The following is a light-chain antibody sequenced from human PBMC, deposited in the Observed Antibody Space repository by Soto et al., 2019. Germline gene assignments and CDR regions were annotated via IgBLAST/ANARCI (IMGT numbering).Light chain of an antibody. CDR3: QSYDSSLSGSV. CDR2: GNN. J-gene: IGLJ2*01. Sequence: QAVVTQPPSVSGAPGQRVTISCTGSSSNIGAGYGVHWYQQLPGTAPKLLIYGNNNRPSGVPDRFSGSKSGTSASLAITGLQAEDEADYYCQSYDSSLSGSVFGGGTKLTVL. V-gene: IGLV1-40*01. CDR1: SSNIGAGYG.